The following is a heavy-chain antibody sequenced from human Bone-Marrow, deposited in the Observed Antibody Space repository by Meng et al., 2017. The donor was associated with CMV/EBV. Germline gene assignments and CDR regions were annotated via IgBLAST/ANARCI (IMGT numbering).Heavy chain of an antibody. CDR1: GASFKNSH. J-gene: IGHJ4*02. CDR2: IQVIGHT. CDR3: AGSRPGGGACDY. Sequence: GKFQESGPGLGKPSDTLSLPCIASGASFKNSHGNWVRQPAGQGLEWIGLIQVIGHTVYNPSLKSRVTVSLDASKSQFSLTLNSVTAADTATYYCAGSRPGGGACDYWGQGILVTVSS. D-gene: IGHD3-16*01. V-gene: IGHV4-4*07.